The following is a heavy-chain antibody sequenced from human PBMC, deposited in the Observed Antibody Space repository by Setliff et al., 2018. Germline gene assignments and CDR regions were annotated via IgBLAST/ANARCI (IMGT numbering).Heavy chain of an antibody. D-gene: IGHD1-1*01. J-gene: IGHJ6*02. CDR1: GGTFSGYA. CDR3: ARDSVTLGQLERRGGWHYYGMDV. Sequence: SVKVSCKASGGTFSGYAFSWVRQAPGEGLEWMGGITPIFGTAHYAEKFQDRVTITADKSTSTVHMEVSSLTSEDTAVYFCARDSVTLGQLERRGGWHYYGMDVWGQGTTVTVSS. V-gene: IGHV1-69*06. CDR2: ITPIFGTA.